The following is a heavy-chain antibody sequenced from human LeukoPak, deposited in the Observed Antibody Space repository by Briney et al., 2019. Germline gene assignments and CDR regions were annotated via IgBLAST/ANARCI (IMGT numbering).Heavy chain of an antibody. CDR1: GYSISSGYY. CDR3: ARHGGSVVPAAIDY. D-gene: IGHD2-2*02. CDR2: IYHSGST. Sequence: KSSETLSLTCAVSGYSISSGYYWGWIRQPPGKGLEWIGSIYHSGSTYYNPSLKSRVTISVDTSKNQFSLKLSSVTAADTAVYYCARHGGSVVPAAIDYWGQGTLVTVSS. J-gene: IGHJ4*02. V-gene: IGHV4-38-2*01.